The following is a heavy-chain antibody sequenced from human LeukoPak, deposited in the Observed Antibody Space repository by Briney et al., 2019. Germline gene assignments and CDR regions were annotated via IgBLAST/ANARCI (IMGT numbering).Heavy chain of an antibody. Sequence: SETLSLTCAVYGGSFSGYYWSWIRQPPGKGLEWIGEINHSGSTNYNPSLKSRVTISVDTSKNQFSLKLSSVTAADTAVYYCARGLGRPFDYWGQGTLVTVAS. CDR1: GGSFSGYY. D-gene: IGHD1-26*01. CDR2: INHSGST. J-gene: IGHJ4*02. CDR3: ARGLGRPFDY. V-gene: IGHV4-34*01.